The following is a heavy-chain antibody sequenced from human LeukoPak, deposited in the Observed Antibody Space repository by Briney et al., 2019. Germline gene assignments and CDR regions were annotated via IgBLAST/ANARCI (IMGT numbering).Heavy chain of an antibody. D-gene: IGHD2-15*01. J-gene: IGHJ4*02. CDR3: ARHALVAAKFDY. CDR1: SGTITIYY. CDR2: IFYSGHT. V-gene: IGHV4-59*08. Sequence: SETLSLTCTVSSGTITIYYWGWVRQPPGKGLDLIGYIFYSGHTNYNPALKSRVTISVDTSKNHLSLKLNSVTAADTAVYYCARHALVAAKFDYWGQGTLVTVSS.